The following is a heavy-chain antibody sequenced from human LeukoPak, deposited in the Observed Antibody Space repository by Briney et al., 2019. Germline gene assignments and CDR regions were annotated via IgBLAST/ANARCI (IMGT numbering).Heavy chain of an antibody. CDR3: ASEPYCGSDCYLVDY. CDR2: IWYDGSNK. CDR1: GFTFSSYG. D-gene: IGHD2-21*02. V-gene: IGHV3-33*01. J-gene: IGHJ4*02. Sequence: TGGSLRLSCAASGFTFSSYGMHWVRQAPGKGLEWVAVIWYDGSNKYYADSVKGRFTISRENSKNTLYLQMNSLRAEDTAMYYCASEPYCGSDCYLVDYWGQGTLVTVSS.